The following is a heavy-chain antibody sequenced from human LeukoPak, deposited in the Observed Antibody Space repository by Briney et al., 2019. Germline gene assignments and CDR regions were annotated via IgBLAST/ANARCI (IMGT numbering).Heavy chain of an antibody. D-gene: IGHD5-18*01. V-gene: IGHV3-7*01. J-gene: IGHJ4*02. CDR1: GFTFSSYW. Sequence: GGSLRLSCAASGFTFSSYWMSWVRQAPGKGLEWVANIKQDGSEKYYVDSVKGRFTISRDNAKNSLYLQMNSLRAEATAVYYCARGDLYSPAGYWGQGTLVTVSS. CDR2: IKQDGSEK. CDR3: ARGDLYSPAGY.